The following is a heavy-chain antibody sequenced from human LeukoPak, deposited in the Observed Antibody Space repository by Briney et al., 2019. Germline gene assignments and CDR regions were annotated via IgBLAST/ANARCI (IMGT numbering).Heavy chain of an antibody. CDR2: IYNSGST. D-gene: IGHD3-10*01. CDR1: GYSISSGYY. J-gene: IGHJ4*02. Sequence: SETLSLTCAVSGYSISSGYYWGWIRPPPGKGLEWIGSIYNSGSTYYNPSLKSRVTISVDTSKNQFSLKLSSVTAADTAVYYCARSLLWFGSHFDYWGQGTLVTVSS. V-gene: IGHV4-38-2*01. CDR3: ARSLLWFGSHFDY.